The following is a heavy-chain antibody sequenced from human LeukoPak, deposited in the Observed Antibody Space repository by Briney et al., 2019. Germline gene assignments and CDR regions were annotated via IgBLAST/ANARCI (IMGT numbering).Heavy chain of an antibody. J-gene: IGHJ4*02. D-gene: IGHD6-19*01. Sequence: ASVKVSCKASGYTFTSYYIHWVRQAPGQGLEWMGIINPSGGSTSYAQKFQGRLTISRDTSTSTVYMELSSLRSEDTAVYYCAREEGVVAGTFDFWGQGTLVTVSS. CDR2: INPSGGST. V-gene: IGHV1-46*03. CDR1: GYTFTSYY. CDR3: AREEGVVAGTFDF.